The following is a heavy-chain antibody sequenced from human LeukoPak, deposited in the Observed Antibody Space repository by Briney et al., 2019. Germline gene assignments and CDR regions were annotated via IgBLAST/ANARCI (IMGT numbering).Heavy chain of an antibody. V-gene: IGHV3-23*01. J-gene: IGHJ4*02. Sequence: PGGSLRLSCAASGFTFSSYAMSWVRQAPGKGLGWVSAISGSGGSTYYADSVKGRFTISRDNSKNTLYLQMNSLRAEDTAVYYCAKQRYDILTGLDYWDQGTLVTVSS. CDR2: ISGSGGST. CDR1: GFTFSSYA. D-gene: IGHD3-9*01. CDR3: AKQRYDILTGLDY.